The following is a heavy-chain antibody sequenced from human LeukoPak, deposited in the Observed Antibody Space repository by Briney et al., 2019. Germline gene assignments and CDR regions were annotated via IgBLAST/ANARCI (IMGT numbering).Heavy chain of an antibody. CDR2: ISANNGNT. CDR3: ARDGFYYDSNIDY. V-gene: IGHV1-18*01. CDR1: GYTFSSYG. Sequence: GASVKDSCNASGYTFSSYGISWVRQAPGQGLEWMGWISANNGNTYYAQKLHGRVTMTTDTSTTTAYMELGSLRSDDTAVYYCARDGFYYDSNIDYWGQGTLVTVSS. D-gene: IGHD3-22*01. J-gene: IGHJ4*02.